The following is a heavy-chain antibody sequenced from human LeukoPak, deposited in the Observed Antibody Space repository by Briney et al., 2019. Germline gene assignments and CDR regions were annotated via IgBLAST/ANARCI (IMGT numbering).Heavy chain of an antibody. Sequence: GRSLRLSCAVSEFSFSHFAMHWVRQAPGKGLEWLAVVSSHGNDGYYADSVKGQFTISRDNSKSTLYLQIDSLRPDDTAIYYCTRDASNFNDFDYWGQGTLVTVSS. CDR3: TRDASNFNDFDY. CDR1: EFSFSHFA. D-gene: IGHD5-24*01. J-gene: IGHJ4*02. V-gene: IGHV3-30*01. CDR2: VSSHGNDG.